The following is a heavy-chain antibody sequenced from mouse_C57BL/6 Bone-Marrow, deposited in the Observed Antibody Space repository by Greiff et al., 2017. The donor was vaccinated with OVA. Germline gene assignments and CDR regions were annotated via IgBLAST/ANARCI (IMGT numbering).Heavy chain of an antibody. CDR3: GQTGTGSYYFDY. CDR1: GFSLTSYG. J-gene: IGHJ2*01. Sequence: VQLKESGPGLVAPSQSLSITCTVSGFSLTSYGVSWVRQPPGKGLEWLGVIWGDGSTNYHLALIYRLSISKDNSKSQVFLKLNSLQTDDTATDYCGQTGTGSYYFDYWGQGATLTVSS. CDR2: IWGDGST. D-gene: IGHD4-1*01. V-gene: IGHV2-3*01.